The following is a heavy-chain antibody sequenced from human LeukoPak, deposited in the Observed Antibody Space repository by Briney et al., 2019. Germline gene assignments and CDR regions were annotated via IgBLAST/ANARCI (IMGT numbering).Heavy chain of an antibody. D-gene: IGHD7-27*01. J-gene: IGHJ4*02. V-gene: IGHV1-8*01. CDR1: GYTFTSYD. CDR3: ARGPPNWGYDY. CDR2: MSPNSGDT. Sequence: ASVKVSCKASGYTFTSYDFNWVRQATGQRPEWMGWMSPNSGDTGYAQKFQDRVTVTRNTSINTAYMELSSLRSDDTAVYYCARGPPNWGYDYWGPGTLVTVSS.